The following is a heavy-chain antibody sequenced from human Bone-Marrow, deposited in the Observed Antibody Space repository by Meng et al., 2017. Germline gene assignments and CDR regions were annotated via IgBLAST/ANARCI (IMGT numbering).Heavy chain of an antibody. CDR1: GFTFSSYA. Sequence: GESLKISCAASGFTFSSYAMHWVRQAPGKGLEYVSAISSNGGSTYYANSVKGRFTISRDNSKNTLYLQMNSLRAEDTAVYYCASTRNDFWSGNDAFDIWGQGTMVTVSS. CDR3: ASTRNDFWSGNDAFDI. V-gene: IGHV3-64*01. CDR2: ISSNGGST. D-gene: IGHD3-3*01. J-gene: IGHJ3*02.